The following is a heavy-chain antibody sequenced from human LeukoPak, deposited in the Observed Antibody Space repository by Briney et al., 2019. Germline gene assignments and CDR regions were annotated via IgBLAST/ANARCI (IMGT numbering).Heavy chain of an antibody. CDR1: GGSISSYY. CDR2: INHSGST. D-gene: IGHD6-19*01. CDR3: APGRGGSGWYSDY. Sequence: SETLSLTCTVSGGSISSYYWSWIRQPPGKGLEWIGEINHSGSTNYNPSLKSRVTISVDTSKNQFSLKLSSVTAADTAVYYCAPGRGGSGWYSDYWGQGTLVTVSS. J-gene: IGHJ4*02. V-gene: IGHV4-34*01.